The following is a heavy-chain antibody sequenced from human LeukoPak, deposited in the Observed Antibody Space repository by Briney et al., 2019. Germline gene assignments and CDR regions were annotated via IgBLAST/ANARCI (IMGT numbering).Heavy chain of an antibody. V-gene: IGHV3-23*01. D-gene: IGHD1-26*01. CDR1: GFTFSSYG. CDR3: GKNRYSGSLSPFDI. CDR2: ISGGGGNT. J-gene: IGHJ3*02. Sequence: GGSLRLSCAASGFTFSSYGMHWVRQAPGKGLEWVSAISGGGGNTYYADSVKGRFTISRDNSKNTLYLQMNSLRAEDTAVYYCGKNRYSGSLSPFDIWGQGTMVTVSS.